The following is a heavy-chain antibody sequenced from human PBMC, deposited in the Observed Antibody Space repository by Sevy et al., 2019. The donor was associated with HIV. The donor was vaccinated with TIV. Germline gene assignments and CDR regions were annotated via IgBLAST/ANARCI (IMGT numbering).Heavy chain of an antibody. CDR1: GFTFSSYW. J-gene: IGHJ4*02. Sequence: GGSQRLSCAASGFTFSSYWMTWVRQAPGKGLEYVANIKQDGSEKYYVDSVKGRFTISRDNAKNSLFLQMNSLRAEDTAVYYCAMGAGLKWGQGTLVTVSS. D-gene: IGHD6-13*01. CDR2: IKQDGSEK. V-gene: IGHV3-7*01. CDR3: AMGAGLK.